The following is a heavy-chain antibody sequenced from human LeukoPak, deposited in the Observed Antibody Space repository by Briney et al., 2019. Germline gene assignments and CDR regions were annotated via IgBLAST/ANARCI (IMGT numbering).Heavy chain of an antibody. Sequence: SETLSLTCAVYGGSFSGYYWSWLRQSPGKGLGWIGEINHSGSTNYNPSLKSRVTISVDTSKNQFSLKLSSVTAADTAVYYCARGGYYDFWSGYSHGGVYYYYYMDVWGKGTTVTVSS. CDR2: INHSGST. V-gene: IGHV4-34*01. J-gene: IGHJ6*03. D-gene: IGHD3-3*01. CDR1: GGSFSGYY. CDR3: ARGGYYDFWSGYSHGGVYYYYYMDV.